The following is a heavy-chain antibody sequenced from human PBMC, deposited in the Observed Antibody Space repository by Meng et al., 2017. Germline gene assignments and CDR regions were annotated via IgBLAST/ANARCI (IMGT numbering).Heavy chain of an antibody. V-gene: IGHV4-61*01. J-gene: IGHJ3*02. Sequence: SETLSLTCTVSGGSVSSGSYYWSWIRQPPGKGLEWIGYIYYSGSTNYNPSLKSRVTISVDTSKNQFSLKLSSVTAADTAVYYCARDKGGYSYGPDAFDIWAQGTMVTVSS. CDR2: IYYSGST. CDR3: ARDKGGYSYGPDAFDI. D-gene: IGHD5-18*01. CDR1: GGSVSSGSYY.